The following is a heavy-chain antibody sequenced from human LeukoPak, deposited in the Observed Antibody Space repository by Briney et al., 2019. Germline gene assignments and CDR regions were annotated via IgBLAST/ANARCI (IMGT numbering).Heavy chain of an antibody. CDR1: DFSISRGYY. CDR3: ASVDSPYGYAGGNYFDS. Sequence: SETLSLTCTVSDFSISRGYYWGWIRQPPGKGLECIGTIYHSGTTYYSPSLKTRVTISVDTSKNHFSLKLSSVTAADTAVSYCASVDSPYGYAGGNYFDSWGQGTLVTVSS. V-gene: IGHV4-38-2*02. CDR2: IYHSGTT. J-gene: IGHJ4*02. D-gene: IGHD5-18*01.